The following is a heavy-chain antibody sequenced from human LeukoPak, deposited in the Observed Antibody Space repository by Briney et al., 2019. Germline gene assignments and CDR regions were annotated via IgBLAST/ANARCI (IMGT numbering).Heavy chain of an antibody. D-gene: IGHD1-26*01. Sequence: PGGSLRLSCTASGFTFSGYWMNWVRQAPGKGLVWVSRFGSDGGSTTYADSVKGRFTISRDDAKNTLYLQMTSLRAEDTAVYYCARGGSGNFYYWGQGTLVTVSS. CDR2: FGSDGGST. CDR1: GFTFSGYW. V-gene: IGHV3-74*03. J-gene: IGHJ4*02. CDR3: ARGGSGNFYY.